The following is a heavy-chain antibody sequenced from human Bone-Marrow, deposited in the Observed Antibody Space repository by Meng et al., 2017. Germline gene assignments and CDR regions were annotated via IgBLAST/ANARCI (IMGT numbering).Heavy chain of an antibody. CDR2: ISSSGSTI. Sequence: GGSLRLSCAASGFTFSSYAMSWVRQAPGKGLEWVSYISSSGSTIYYADSVKGRFTISRDNAKNSLYLQMNSLRAEDTAVYYCARVHPTVRDFDYWGQGTLVTVSS. J-gene: IGHJ4*02. CDR1: GFTFSSYA. CDR3: ARVHPTVRDFDY. V-gene: IGHV3-48*03. D-gene: IGHD4-17*01.